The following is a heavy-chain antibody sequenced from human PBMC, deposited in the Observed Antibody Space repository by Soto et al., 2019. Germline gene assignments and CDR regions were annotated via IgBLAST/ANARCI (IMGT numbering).Heavy chain of an antibody. CDR2: ISFDGNIK. V-gene: IGHV3-30-3*01. CDR1: AFSLSHYA. CDR3: ARAGYCSCGRCDGPYYYYYGMDV. Sequence: GGSLRLPCGASAFSLSHYAMHWVRQAPGKELECVAVISFDGNIKRYADSVKGRFTISRDNSENTLYLQMNSLGPEDTAVYYCARAGYCSCGRCDGPYYYYYGMDVWGQGTTVTVSS. D-gene: IGHD2-15*01. J-gene: IGHJ6*02.